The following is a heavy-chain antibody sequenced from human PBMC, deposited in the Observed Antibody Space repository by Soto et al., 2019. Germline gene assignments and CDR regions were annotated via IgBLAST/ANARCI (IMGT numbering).Heavy chain of an antibody. CDR3: AKDPGGYDILTGSYYGMDV. CDR2: ISGSGGST. Sequence: PGGSLRLSCAASGFTFSSYAMSWVRQAPGKGLEWVSAISGSGGSTYYADSVKGRFTIPRDNSKNTLYLQMNSLRAEDTAVYYCAKDPGGYDILTGSYYGMDVWGQGTTVTVSS. V-gene: IGHV3-23*01. D-gene: IGHD3-9*01. CDR1: GFTFSSYA. J-gene: IGHJ6*02.